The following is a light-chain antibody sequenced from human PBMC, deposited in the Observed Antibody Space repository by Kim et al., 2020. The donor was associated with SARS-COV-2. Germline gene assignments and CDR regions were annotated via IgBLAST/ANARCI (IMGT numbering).Light chain of an antibody. Sequence: DVQMTQSPSTLSVSVGYRVTITCRASRSIGSWLAWYQQKPGKAPKLLIYKASTLESGVPSRFSGSGSGTDFTLTISSLQPDDFATYHCQQYDRFWTFGQGTKVDIK. CDR2: KAS. CDR3: QQYDRFWT. J-gene: IGKJ1*01. CDR1: RSIGSW. V-gene: IGKV1-5*03.